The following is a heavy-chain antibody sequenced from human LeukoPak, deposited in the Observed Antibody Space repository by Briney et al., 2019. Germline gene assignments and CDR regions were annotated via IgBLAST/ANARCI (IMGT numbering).Heavy chain of an antibody. J-gene: IGHJ4*02. CDR3: ARVPFPWGSSLDY. Sequence: SETLSLTCAVYGGSFSGYYWSWIRQPPGKGLEWIGEINHSGSTNYNPSLKSRVTISVDTSKNQFSLKLSSVTAADTAVYYCARVPFPWGSSLDYWGQGTMVTVSS. V-gene: IGHV4-34*01. CDR2: INHSGST. D-gene: IGHD3-16*01. CDR1: GGSFSGYY.